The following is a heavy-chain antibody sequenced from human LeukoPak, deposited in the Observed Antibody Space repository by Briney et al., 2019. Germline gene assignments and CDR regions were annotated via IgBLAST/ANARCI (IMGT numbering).Heavy chain of an antibody. D-gene: IGHD1-26*01. J-gene: IGHJ3*02. CDR1: GGSISSGSYY. V-gene: IGHV4-39*07. Sequence: KSSETLSLTCTASGGSISSGSYYWGWIRQPPGKGLEWIGSIYYSGSTYYNPSLKSRVTISVDTSKNQFSLKLSSVTAADTAVYYCARYPKWELLWYQLMADAFDIWGQGTMVTVSS. CDR2: IYYSGST. CDR3: ARYPKWELLWYQLMADAFDI.